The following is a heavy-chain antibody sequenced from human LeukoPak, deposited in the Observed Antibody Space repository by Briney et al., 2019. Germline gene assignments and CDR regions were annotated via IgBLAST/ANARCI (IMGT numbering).Heavy chain of an antibody. CDR3: VKDGAETYYFDSSGYYGLDH. Sequence: GGSLRLSCAASGFMFSLYGMHWVRQAPGKGLEWVAFVRFDVSNKYYAESVKGRFTISRDNSKNTLFLQMNSLRPEDTAVYYCVKDGAETYYFDSSGYYGLDHWGQGTLVTVSS. CDR2: VRFDVSNK. CDR1: GFMFSLYG. D-gene: IGHD3-22*01. V-gene: IGHV3-30*02. J-gene: IGHJ4*02.